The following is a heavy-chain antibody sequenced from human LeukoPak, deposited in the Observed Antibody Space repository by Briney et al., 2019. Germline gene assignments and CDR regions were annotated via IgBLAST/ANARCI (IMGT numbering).Heavy chain of an antibody. D-gene: IGHD3-3*01. CDR2: VNPSGGST. CDR3: ARDSEHYDFWSGYYFPSGY. CDR1: GYTFTSYG. Sequence: ASVKVSCKASGYTFTSYGISWVRQAPGQGLEWMGIVNPSGGSTSYAQKFQGRVTMTRDTSTSTVYMELSSLRSEDTAVYYCARDSEHYDFWSGYYFPSGYWGQGTLVTVSS. V-gene: IGHV1-46*01. J-gene: IGHJ4*02.